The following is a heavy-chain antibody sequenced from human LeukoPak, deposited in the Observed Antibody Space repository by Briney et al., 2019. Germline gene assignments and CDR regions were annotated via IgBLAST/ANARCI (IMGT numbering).Heavy chain of an antibody. V-gene: IGHV3-66*01. Sequence: GGSLRLSCAASGFTVSSDYMSWAGHDPGKGLEWISLIYSGGDTYYADSVKGRFTISRDDSKKTLYLQMNSLRAEDTAVYYCAVGSTSVYTYGYLDYWGQGTLVTVSS. D-gene: IGHD5-18*01. J-gene: IGHJ4*02. CDR2: IYSGGDT. CDR1: GFTVSSDY. CDR3: AVGSTSVYTYGYLDY.